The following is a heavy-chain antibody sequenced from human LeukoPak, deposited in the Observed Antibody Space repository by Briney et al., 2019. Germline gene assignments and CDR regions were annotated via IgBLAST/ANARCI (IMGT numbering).Heavy chain of an antibody. J-gene: IGHJ4*02. D-gene: IGHD1-14*01. CDR1: GFTFSYHG. Sequence: GSRRLSCAASGFTFSYHGMHWVRQAPGKGLEWVAVISYDGTNKYYADSVKGRFAFSRDNSKSTLYLQMDSLRPDDTAEYYCARGGRLAERPMDYWGQGTLVTVSS. CDR3: ARGGRLAERPMDY. CDR2: ISYDGTNK. V-gene: IGHV3-30*03.